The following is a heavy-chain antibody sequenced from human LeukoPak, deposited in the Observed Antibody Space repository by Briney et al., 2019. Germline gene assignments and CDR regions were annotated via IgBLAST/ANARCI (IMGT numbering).Heavy chain of an antibody. CDR3: AKDGLYYYDSSGYYRFDY. J-gene: IGHJ4*02. D-gene: IGHD3-22*01. Sequence: PGGSLRLSCAAAGFDAMSWVRQAPGEGLEWVSAISGSGGSTYCADSVKGRFTISRDNSKNTLYLQMNSLRAEDTAVYYCAKDGLYYYDSSGYYRFDYWGQGTLVTVSS. CDR2: ISGSGGST. V-gene: IGHV3-23*01. CDR1: GFDA.